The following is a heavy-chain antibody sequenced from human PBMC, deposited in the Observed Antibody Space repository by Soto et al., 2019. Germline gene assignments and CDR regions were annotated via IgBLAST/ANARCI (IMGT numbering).Heavy chain of an antibody. CDR1: GFTFSMYV. CDR3: ARVGGSYYGSWDS. J-gene: IGHJ5*02. CDR2: TSYDGTNK. D-gene: IGHD1-26*01. V-gene: IGHV3-30-3*01. Sequence: GGSLRLSCAASGFTFSMYVMHWVRQAPGKGLQWVAVTSYDGTNKDYAASVKGRFTISRDNSKNTLYLQMNSLRAEDTAVYYCARVGGSYYGSWDSWGQGTLVTVS.